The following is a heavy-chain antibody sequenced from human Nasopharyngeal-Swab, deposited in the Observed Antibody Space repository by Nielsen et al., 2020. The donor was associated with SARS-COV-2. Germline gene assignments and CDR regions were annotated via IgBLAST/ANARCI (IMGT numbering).Heavy chain of an antibody. CDR1: GFTFNRKN. V-gene: IGHV3-21*01. CDR2: ISSRSGSV. CDR3: ARDRGLLSDYEGDYFNGMDL. D-gene: IGHD5-12*01. Sequence: GESLKISCVGSGFTFNRKNMHWVRQAPGKGLEWLSSISSRSGSVHYATLLEGRAIISRDNDNNSLYLHINSLRAEDTAVYYCARDRGLLSDYEGDYFNGMDLWGQGTTVTVSS. J-gene: IGHJ6*02.